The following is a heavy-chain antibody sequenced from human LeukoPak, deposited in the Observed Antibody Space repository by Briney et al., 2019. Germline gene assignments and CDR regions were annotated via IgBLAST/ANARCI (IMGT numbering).Heavy chain of an antibody. Sequence: SETLSLTCTVSGGSISSYYWGWIRQPPGEGLEWIGSIYYSGSTYYNPSLKSRVTISVDKSKNQFSLKLSSVTAADTAVYYCAREGIAVAGTGFDYWGQGTLVTVSS. CDR1: GGSISSYY. V-gene: IGHV4-39*07. D-gene: IGHD6-19*01. J-gene: IGHJ4*02. CDR2: IYYSGST. CDR3: AREGIAVAGTGFDY.